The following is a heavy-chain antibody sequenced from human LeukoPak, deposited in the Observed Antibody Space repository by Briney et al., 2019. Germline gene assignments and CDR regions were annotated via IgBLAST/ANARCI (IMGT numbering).Heavy chain of an antibody. V-gene: IGHV1-24*01. CDR2: FDPKDGET. D-gene: IGHD2-2*02. Sequence: ASVKVSCKVSGYTLTELSMHWVRQAPGKGLEWMGVFDPKDGETIYEQKFQGRVTMTEDTSTDTDYMELSSLRSEDTAVYYCQGVVVVPAAIGYYYYGMDAWGQGTTVTVSS. J-gene: IGHJ6*02. CDR3: QGVVVVPAAIGYYYYGMDA. CDR1: GYTLTELS.